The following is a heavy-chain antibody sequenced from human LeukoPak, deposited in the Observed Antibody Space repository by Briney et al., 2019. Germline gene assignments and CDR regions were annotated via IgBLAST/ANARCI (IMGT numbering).Heavy chain of an antibody. D-gene: IGHD3-22*01. Sequence: ASVKVSCKASGYTFTNYGIFWVRQAPGQGLEWMGWISAYSGNTNYAQKLQGKVTMTTETSTSTAYMELESLRSDDTAVYYCAISQGSYYDTSGYLGGDYWGQGTLVTVSS. CDR2: ISAYSGNT. J-gene: IGHJ4*02. CDR1: GYTFTNYG. V-gene: IGHV1-18*01. CDR3: AISQGSYYDTSGYLGGDY.